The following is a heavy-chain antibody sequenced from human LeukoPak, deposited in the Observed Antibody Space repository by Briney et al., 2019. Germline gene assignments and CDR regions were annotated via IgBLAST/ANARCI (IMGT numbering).Heavy chain of an antibody. CDR2: ITYDGSIT. J-gene: IGHJ4*02. V-gene: IGHV3-74*01. CDR1: GFTFSNYG. CDR3: TRASHDWSIDY. D-gene: IGHD3-9*01. Sequence: PGGSLRLSCAASGFTFSNYGMHWVRQVPGEGLMWVSRITYDGSITTYADSVKGRFTLSRDNTKNTVHLQMNSLRADDTALYFCTRASHDWSIDYWGQGTLVIVSS.